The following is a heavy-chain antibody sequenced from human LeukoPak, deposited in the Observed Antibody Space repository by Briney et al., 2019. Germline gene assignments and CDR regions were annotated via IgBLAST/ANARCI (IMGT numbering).Heavy chain of an antibody. CDR3: TRQGVYYSDSSAYYY. CDR1: GYRFTNYW. V-gene: IGHV5-51*01. CDR2: IYPGDSDT. J-gene: IGHJ4*02. Sequence: GESLKISCKGSGYRFTNYWIGWVRQIPGKGLDLMGSIYPGDSDTRYSPSFQGQVTISADKSTTTAYLQWSSLKASDTAKYYCTRQGVYYSDSSAYYYWGQGTLVTVSS. D-gene: IGHD3-22*01.